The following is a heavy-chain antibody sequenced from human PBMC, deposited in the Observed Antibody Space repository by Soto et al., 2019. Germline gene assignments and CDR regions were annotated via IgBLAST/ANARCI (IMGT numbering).Heavy chain of an antibody. CDR2: INSDGSVS. D-gene: IGHD2-15*01. Sequence: EVQLVESGGGLVQPGGSLRLSCAASGFTFSNYWMYWFRQAPGKGLEWVSRINSDGSVSSHADSVKGRLTISRDNVKNTLYLHMDSLRAEDTAVYDCARGDCVGGTCYSLAGSFYYYMDVWGKGTTVTVFS. J-gene: IGHJ6*03. V-gene: IGHV3-74*02. CDR1: GFTFSNYW. CDR3: ARGDCVGGTCYSLAGSFYYYMDV.